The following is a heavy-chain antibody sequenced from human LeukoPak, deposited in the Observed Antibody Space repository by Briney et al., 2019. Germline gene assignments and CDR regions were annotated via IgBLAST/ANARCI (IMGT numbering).Heavy chain of an antibody. V-gene: IGHV4-59*08. J-gene: IGHJ6*02. CDR3: ARHYYESSTYYSTYYYGVDV. D-gene: IGHD3-22*01. CDR2: IYYSGST. CDR1: GGSFSGYY. Sequence: SETLSLTCAVYGGSFSGYYWSWIRQPPGKGLEWIGYIYYSGSTNYNPSLKSRVTISIDTSENEFSLKLSSVTAADTAVYYCARHYYESSTYYSTYYYGVDVWGQGTTVTVSS.